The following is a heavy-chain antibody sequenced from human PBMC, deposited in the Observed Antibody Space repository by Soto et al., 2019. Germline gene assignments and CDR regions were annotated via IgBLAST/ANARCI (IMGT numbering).Heavy chain of an antibody. V-gene: IGHV3-23*01. CDR2: ISGSGGST. J-gene: IGHJ4*02. CDR1: GFTFSSYA. D-gene: IGHD3-3*01. Sequence: GGSLRLSCAASGFTFSSYAMSWVRQAPGKGLEWVSAISGSGGSTYYADSVKGRFTISRDNSKNTLYLQMNSLRAEDTAVYYCAKGGVLRFLEWTTREPNPTANLIDYWGQGTLVTVSS. CDR3: AKGGVLRFLEWTTREPNPTANLIDY.